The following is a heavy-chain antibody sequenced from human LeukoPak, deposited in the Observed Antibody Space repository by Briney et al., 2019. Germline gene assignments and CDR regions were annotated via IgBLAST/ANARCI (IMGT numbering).Heavy chain of an antibody. J-gene: IGHJ3*02. CDR3: ARRVAVARRDAFDI. Sequence: ASVKVSCKASGYTFTSYGISWARQAPGQGLEWMGWISSYNGNTNYAQKLQGRVTMSTDTSTGTAYVELRSLRSDDTAVYYCARRVAVARRDAFDIWGQGTMVTVSS. D-gene: IGHD6-19*01. CDR1: GYTFTSYG. CDR2: ISSYNGNT. V-gene: IGHV1-18*01.